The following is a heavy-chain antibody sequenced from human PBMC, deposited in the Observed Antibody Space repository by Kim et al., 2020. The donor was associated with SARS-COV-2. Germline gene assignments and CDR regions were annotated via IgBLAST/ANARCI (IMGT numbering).Heavy chain of an antibody. CDR3: SSMLVSRGWYVLDY. CDR1: GGSVSSGSYY. V-gene: IGHV4-61*01. D-gene: IGHD6-19*01. J-gene: IGHJ4*01. Sequence: SETLSLTCTVSGGSVSSGSYYWSWIRQPPGKGLEGIGYIYYSGSSNYSPSLKSRVTISVDTSKNQFSLKLSAVTAADTAIYYASSMLVSRGWYVLDYWG. CDR2: IYYSGSS.